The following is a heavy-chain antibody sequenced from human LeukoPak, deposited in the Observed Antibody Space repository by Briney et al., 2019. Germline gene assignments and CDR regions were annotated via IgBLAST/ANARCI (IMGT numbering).Heavy chain of an antibody. CDR2: ICHSGISGNT. Sequence: SETLSLTCTVSGGSISTYYWSWIRQPPGKGLEWIGSICHSGISGNTYYNPSLKSRVTISLDTSKNQFSLNLSSVTAADTAVYYCASQENYYDSSGRTVKYFHHWGQGTLVTVSS. D-gene: IGHD3-22*01. CDR3: ASQENYYDSSGRTVKYFHH. V-gene: IGHV4-59*08. J-gene: IGHJ1*01. CDR1: GGSISTYY.